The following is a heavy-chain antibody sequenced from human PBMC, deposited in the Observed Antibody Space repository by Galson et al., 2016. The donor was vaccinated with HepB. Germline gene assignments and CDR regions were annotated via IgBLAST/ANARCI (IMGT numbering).Heavy chain of an antibody. CDR2: IYHTGTT. CDR1: GGSITRGGYS. J-gene: IGHJ6*02. D-gene: IGHD3-16*02. V-gene: IGHV4-30-2*01. CDR3: ARVIRSGRSISNFGDLSPYYYGWDV. Sequence: TLSLTCAVSGGSITRGGYSWSWIRQPPGKGLEWIGYIYHTGTTDYSPSLKNRVTMSVDRSKNQFSLKLTSVTAADTAVYYCARVIRSGRSISNFGDLSPYYYGWDVWGQGTTVTVSS.